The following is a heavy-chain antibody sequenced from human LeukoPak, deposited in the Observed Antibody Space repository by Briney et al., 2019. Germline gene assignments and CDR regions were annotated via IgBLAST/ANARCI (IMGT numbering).Heavy chain of an antibody. CDR2: IYYSGRT. D-gene: IGHD6-13*01. J-gene: IGHJ6*02. CDR1: GGSISSYY. V-gene: IGHV4-59*08. CDR3: ARSEYSSSWYYYYYYGMDV. Sequence: PSETLSLTCTVSGGSISSYYWSWIRQPPGKGLEWIGYIYYSGRTNYNPSLKSRVTISVDTSKNQFSLKLSSVTAADTAVYYCARSEYSSSWYYYYYYGMDVWGQGTTVTVSS.